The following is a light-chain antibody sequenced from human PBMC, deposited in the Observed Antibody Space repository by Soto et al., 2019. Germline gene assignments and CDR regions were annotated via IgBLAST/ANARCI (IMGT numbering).Light chain of an antibody. CDR3: AAWDDSLNGLV. V-gene: IGLV1-36*01. CDR1: SSNIGNNA. J-gene: IGLJ2*01. CDR2: YDD. Sequence: QSVLTQPPSVSEAPRQRVTISCSGSSSNIGNNAVNWYQQLPGKAPKLLIYYDDLLPSGVSDRFSCSKSGTSASLAISGLHAEDEDDYYCAAWDDSLNGLVFGGGTKLTVL.